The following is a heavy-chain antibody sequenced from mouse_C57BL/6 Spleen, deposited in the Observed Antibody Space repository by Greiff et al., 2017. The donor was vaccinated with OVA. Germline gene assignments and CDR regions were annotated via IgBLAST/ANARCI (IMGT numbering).Heavy chain of an antibody. J-gene: IGHJ1*03. CDR2: IDPSDSET. V-gene: IGHV1-52*01. Sequence: QVQLQQPGAELVRPGSSVKLSCKASGYTFTSYWMHWVKQRPIQGLEWIGNIDPSDSETHYNQKFKDKATLTVDKSSSTAYMQLSSLTSEDSAVYYCARYGYDRRYFDVWGTGTTVTVSS. D-gene: IGHD2-2*01. CDR1: GYTFTSYW. CDR3: ARYGYDRRYFDV.